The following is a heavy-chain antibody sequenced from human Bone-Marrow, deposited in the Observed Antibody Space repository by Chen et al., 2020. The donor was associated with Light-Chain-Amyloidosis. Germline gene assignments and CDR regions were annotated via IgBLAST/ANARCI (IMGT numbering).Heavy chain of an antibody. CDR2: IYYRGDA. J-gene: IGHJ4*02. CDR1: TGSINVDHHY. CDR3: VRQMRGIGLLPVY. Sequence: QLQLQESGPGLVKTSETLSLTCTVSTGSINVDHHYWGWIRQSPGQGLEWIGSIYYRGDAYYRPSLKSRVTIFVDTSKNQFSLKLTSVTAADTAVYYCVRQMRGIGLLPVYWGQGILVTVSS. D-gene: IGHD3-16*01. V-gene: IGHV4-39*01.